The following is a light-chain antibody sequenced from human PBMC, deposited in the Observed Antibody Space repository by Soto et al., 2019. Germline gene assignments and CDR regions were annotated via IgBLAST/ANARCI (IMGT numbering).Light chain of an antibody. Sequence: DIQMTQSPSTLSASVGDRVTITCRASQSISSWLAWYQQKPGKAPKVLIYKASSLESGVPSRFSGSGSGTEFTLTISSLQPDDFATYYCQHYNSYPWTFGQGTRWIS. V-gene: IGKV1-5*03. CDR3: QHYNSYPWT. CDR2: KAS. CDR1: QSISSW. J-gene: IGKJ1*01.